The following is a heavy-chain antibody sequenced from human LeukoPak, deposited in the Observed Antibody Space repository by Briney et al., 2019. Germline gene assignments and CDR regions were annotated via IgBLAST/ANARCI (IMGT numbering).Heavy chain of an antibody. J-gene: IGHJ4*02. CDR3: ARRQGCSSTSCPPDY. Sequence: GESLKISCKGSGYSFTTYWIGWVRQMPGKGLEWMGIIYPGDSDTRYSPSFQGQVTISADKSISTAYLQWSSLKASDTAMYYCARRQGCSSTSCPPDYWGQGTLVTVSS. V-gene: IGHV5-51*01. D-gene: IGHD2-2*01. CDR1: GYSFTTYW. CDR2: IYPGDSDT.